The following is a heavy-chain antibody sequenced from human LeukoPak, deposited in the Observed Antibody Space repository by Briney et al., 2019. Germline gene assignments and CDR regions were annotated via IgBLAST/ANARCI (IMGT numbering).Heavy chain of an antibody. V-gene: IGHV4-34*01. J-gene: IGHJ3*02. Sequence: PSETLSLTCAVYGGPFSGYYWSWIRQPPGKGLEWNGEINHSGSTNYNPSLKSRVTISVDTSKNQFSLKLSSVTAADTAVYYCARGRGYCSGGSCYESAFDIWGQGTVVTVSS. CDR1: GGPFSGYY. CDR2: INHSGST. CDR3: ARGRGYCSGGSCYESAFDI. D-gene: IGHD2-15*01.